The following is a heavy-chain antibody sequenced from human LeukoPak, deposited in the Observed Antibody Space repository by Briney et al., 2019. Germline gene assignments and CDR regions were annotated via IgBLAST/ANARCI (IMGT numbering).Heavy chain of an antibody. CDR3: ARGLAAQDAFDI. CDR2: IIPILGIA. V-gene: IGHV1-69*04. D-gene: IGHD6-6*01. J-gene: IGHJ3*02. Sequence: ASVKVSCKASGGTFSSYAISWVRQAPGQGLEWMGRIIPILGIANYAQKFQGRVTITADKSTSTAYMELSSLRSEDTAVYYCARGLAAQDAFDIWGQGTMVTVSS. CDR1: GGTFSSYA.